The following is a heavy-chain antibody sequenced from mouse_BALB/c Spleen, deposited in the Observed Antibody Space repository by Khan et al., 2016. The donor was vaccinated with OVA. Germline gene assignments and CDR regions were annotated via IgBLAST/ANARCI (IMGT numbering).Heavy chain of an antibody. CDR2: VSTGGGYT. V-gene: IGHV5-6*01. D-gene: IGHD1-1*01. J-gene: IGHJ3*01. Sequence: EVELVESGGDLVKPGGSLELSCAASGFTFSTYGMSWVRQTPDKRLEWVATVSTGGGYTYYPDSVKGRFTISRDNAKNTLYLQMSGLKSEDTAMFDCTRLAYYYDSEGFAYWGQGTLVTVSA. CDR1: GFTFSTYG. CDR3: TRLAYYYDSEGFAY.